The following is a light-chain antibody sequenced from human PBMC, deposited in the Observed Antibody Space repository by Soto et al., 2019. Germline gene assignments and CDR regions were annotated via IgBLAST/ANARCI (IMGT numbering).Light chain of an antibody. CDR2: DAS. CDR1: QSISSW. J-gene: IGKJ1*01. Sequence: IQMTQSPSTLSASVGDRVTITCRASQSISSWLAWYQQKPGKAPRLLIYDASYLERGVPSRFSGSGSGTEFTLTISDLQPDDLATYYCQQYNSFWTFGQGTKVEI. V-gene: IGKV1-5*01. CDR3: QQYNSFWT.